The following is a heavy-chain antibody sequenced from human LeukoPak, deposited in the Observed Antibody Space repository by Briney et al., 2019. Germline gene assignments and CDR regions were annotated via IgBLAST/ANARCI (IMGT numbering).Heavy chain of an antibody. CDR1: GGSISSGSYY. CDR3: ARVGRDSMVRGAFDP. D-gene: IGHD3-10*01. V-gene: IGHV4-61*02. Sequence: SQTLSLTCTVSGGSISSGSYYWSWIRQPAGKGLEWIGRIYTSGSTNYNPSLKSRVTISVDTSKNQFSLKLSSVTAADTAVYYCARVGRDSMVRGAFDPWGQGTLVTVSS. CDR2: IYTSGST. J-gene: IGHJ5*02.